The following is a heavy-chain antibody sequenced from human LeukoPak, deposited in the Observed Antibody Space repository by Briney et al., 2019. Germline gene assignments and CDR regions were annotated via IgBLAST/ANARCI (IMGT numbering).Heavy chain of an antibody. J-gene: IGHJ4*02. CDR2: IIPIFGTA. V-gene: IGHV1-69*05. Sequence: ASVKVSCKASGGTFSSYAISWLRQAPGQGLEWMGRIIPIFGTANYAQKFQGRVTITTDESTSTAYMELSSLRSEDTAVYYCAREGGKSYGSSFDYWGQGTLVTVSS. CDR1: GGTFSSYA. CDR3: AREGGKSYGSSFDY. D-gene: IGHD5-18*01.